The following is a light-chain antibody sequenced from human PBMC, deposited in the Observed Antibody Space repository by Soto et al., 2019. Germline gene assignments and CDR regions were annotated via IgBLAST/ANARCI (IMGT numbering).Light chain of an antibody. J-gene: IGLJ2*01. CDR2: EDD. CDR1: SGSIGSNS. Sequence: NFMLTQPHSVSESPGKTVTISCTRSSGSIGSNSVQWYQQRPGSAPTTVIYEDDQRPSGVPNRFAGSIDRSSNSASLTISGLQTEDEADYYCQSYDTHTVVFGVGTKLTVL. V-gene: IGLV6-57*04. CDR3: QSYDTHTVV.